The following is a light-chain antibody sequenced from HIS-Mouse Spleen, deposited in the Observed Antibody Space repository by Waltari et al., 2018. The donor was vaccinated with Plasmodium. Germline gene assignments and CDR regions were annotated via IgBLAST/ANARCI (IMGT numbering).Light chain of an antibody. CDR3: YSTDSSGNHRV. CDR2: EDI. J-gene: IGLJ2*01. CDR1: ALPKKY. V-gene: IGLV3-10*01. Sequence: SYELTQPPSVSASPGQTARITCSGDALPKKYAYWYQHKSGQAPELVIYEDIKRPSGIPERFSGSSSGKMASLTISGAQVEDEADYYCYSTDSSGNHRVFGGGTKLTVL.